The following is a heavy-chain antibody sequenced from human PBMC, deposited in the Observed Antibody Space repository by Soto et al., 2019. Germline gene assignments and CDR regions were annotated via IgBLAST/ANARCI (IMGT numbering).Heavy chain of an antibody. Sequence: QVQLVQSGAEVKKPGSSVKVSCKASGGTFSSYAISWVRQAPGQGLEWMGGIIPIFGTANYAQKFQGRVTITADESTSTAYMELSSLRSEDTAVYYCARGAYSSSFWYFDLWGRGTLVTVSS. CDR2: IIPIFGTA. CDR1: GGTFSSYA. CDR3: ARGAYSSSFWYFDL. D-gene: IGHD6-6*01. V-gene: IGHV1-69*12. J-gene: IGHJ2*01.